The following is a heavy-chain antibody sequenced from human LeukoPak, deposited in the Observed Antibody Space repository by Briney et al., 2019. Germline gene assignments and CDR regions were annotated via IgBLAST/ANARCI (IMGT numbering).Heavy chain of an antibody. V-gene: IGHV3-11*01. J-gene: IGHJ4*02. CDR2: ISSTGTTI. Sequence: GGSLRLSCTASGFTFGDYAMSWFRQAPGKGLEWVSYISSTGTTIYYADSVKGRFTISRDNAKNSLYLQMNSLRADDTAMYYCASPKGRSGYSNNFDYWGQGTLVTVSS. D-gene: IGHD3-3*01. CDR1: GFTFGDYA. CDR3: ASPKGRSGYSNNFDY.